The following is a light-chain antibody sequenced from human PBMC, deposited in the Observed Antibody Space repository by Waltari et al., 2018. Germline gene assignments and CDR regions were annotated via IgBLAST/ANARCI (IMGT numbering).Light chain of an antibody. Sequence: QSALTQPASVSGSPGQSITISCTGTTTDLGGYTYVAWYQQHPGKAPKLMIYDVSSRPSGISSRFSGSKFGNTASLTISGLQPEDEADYYCSSFTSSSTWVFGGGTKLTVL. V-gene: IGLV2-14*03. CDR2: DVS. CDR3: SSFTSSSTWV. J-gene: IGLJ3*02. CDR1: TTDLGGYTY.